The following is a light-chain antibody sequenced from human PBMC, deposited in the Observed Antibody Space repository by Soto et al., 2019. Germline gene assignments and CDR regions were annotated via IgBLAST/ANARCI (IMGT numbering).Light chain of an antibody. CDR2: GAS. CDR1: QSVSRN. J-gene: IGKJ4*01. CDR3: QQYDTWPPLT. V-gene: IGKV3-15*01. Sequence: EIVMTQSPVTLSVSPGERVTLSCRASQSVSRNLAWYQHKPGQAPRLLIYGASTRATGLPARFSGSGSGTEFTLTISSLQSEDFAVYYCQQYDTWPPLTFGGGTKVEIK.